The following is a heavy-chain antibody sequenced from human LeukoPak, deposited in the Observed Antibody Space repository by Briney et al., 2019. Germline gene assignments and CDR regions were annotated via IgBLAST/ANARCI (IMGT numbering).Heavy chain of an antibody. D-gene: IGHD6-19*01. CDR2: IYHSGST. CDR3: ARGSFGPSYSSGWYFIGWYFDL. Sequence: RTSETLSLTCAVSGGSISSSNWWSWVRQPPGKGLEWIGEIYHSGSTNYNPSLKSRVTISVDKSKNQFSLKLSSVTAADTAVYYCARGSFGPSYSSGWYFIGWYFDLWGRGTLVTVSS. CDR1: GGSISSSNW. J-gene: IGHJ2*01. V-gene: IGHV4-4*02.